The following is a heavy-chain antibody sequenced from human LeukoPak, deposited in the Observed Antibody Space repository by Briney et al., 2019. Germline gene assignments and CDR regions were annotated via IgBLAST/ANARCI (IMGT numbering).Heavy chain of an antibody. J-gene: IGHJ1*01. D-gene: IGHD4-17*01. V-gene: IGHV1-2*02. CDR3: ASKTGDGDPPEDEYFQH. Sequence: ASVKVSCKASGYTFTGYYMHWVRQAPGQGLEWMGWINPNSGGTNYAQKFQGRVTMTRDTSISTAYMELSRLRSDDTAVYYCASKTGDGDPPEDEYFQHWGQGTLVTVSS. CDR2: INPNSGGT. CDR1: GYTFTGYY.